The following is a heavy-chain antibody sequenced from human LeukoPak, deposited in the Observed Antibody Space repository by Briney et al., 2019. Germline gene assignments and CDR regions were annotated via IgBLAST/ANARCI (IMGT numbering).Heavy chain of an antibody. CDR2: VSGSGGTT. Sequence: GGSLRLSCAASGFTFSSYAMSWVRQAPGKGLEWVSTVSGSGGTTYYADSVKGRFTISRDNSKRTLYLQMNSLRAEDTAVYYCAKGNGKAATGSVVDYWGQGPLVTVSS. CDR3: AKGNGKAATGSVVDY. J-gene: IGHJ4*02. CDR1: GFTFSSYA. V-gene: IGHV3-23*01. D-gene: IGHD6-13*01.